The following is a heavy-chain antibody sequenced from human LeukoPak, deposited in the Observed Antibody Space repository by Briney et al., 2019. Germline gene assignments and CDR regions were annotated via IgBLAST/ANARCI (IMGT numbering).Heavy chain of an antibody. V-gene: IGHV4-4*02. CDR1: GGSSSSSNW. Sequence: PSGTLSLTCAVSGGSSSSSNWWNWVRQPPGKGLEWIGEIDHSGRTNYNPSLKSRVTISVDKSKNQISLKLSSVTAADTAVYYCARVVGKNGDYDWFDPWGQGTLVTVSS. D-gene: IGHD4-17*01. J-gene: IGHJ5*02. CDR2: IDHSGRT. CDR3: ARVVGKNGDYDWFDP.